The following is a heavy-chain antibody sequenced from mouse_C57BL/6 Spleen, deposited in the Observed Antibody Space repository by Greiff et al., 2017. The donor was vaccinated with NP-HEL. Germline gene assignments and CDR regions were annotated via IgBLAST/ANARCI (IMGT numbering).Heavy chain of an antibody. Sequence: EVHLVESGGGLVKPGGSLKLSCAASGFTFSSYAMSWVRQTPEKRLEWVATISDGGSYTYYPDNVKGRFTISRDNAKNNLYLQMSHLKSEDTAMYYGARASSPGRGFAYWGQGTLVTVSA. J-gene: IGHJ3*01. D-gene: IGHD4-1*01. V-gene: IGHV5-4*01. CDR1: GFTFSSYA. CDR2: ISDGGSYT. CDR3: ARASSPGRGFAY.